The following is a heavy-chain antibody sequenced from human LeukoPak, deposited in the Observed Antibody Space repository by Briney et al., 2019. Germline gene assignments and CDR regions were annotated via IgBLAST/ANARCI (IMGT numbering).Heavy chain of an antibody. CDR3: ARGRAAADTLRVDY. D-gene: IGHD6-13*01. CDR2: IKQDGSEK. Sequence: PRGSLRLSCAASGFTFSNYWMTWVRQAPGKGLKWVANIKQDGSEKYYVDSVKGRFTISRDNAKNSLYLQMNSLRAEDTAVYYCARGRAAADTLRVDYWGQGTLVTVSS. CDR1: GFTFSNYW. J-gene: IGHJ4*02. V-gene: IGHV3-7*03.